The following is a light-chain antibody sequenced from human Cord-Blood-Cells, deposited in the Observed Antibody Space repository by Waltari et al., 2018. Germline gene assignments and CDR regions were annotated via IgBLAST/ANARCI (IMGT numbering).Light chain of an antibody. CDR1: QSVSSSY. J-gene: IGKJ4*01. CDR3: QQYGSSPPKLT. CDR2: GAS. Sequence: EIVLTQSPGTLSLSAGERATLPSMASQSVSSSYLAWDQQKPGQAPRLLIYGASSRATGIPDRFSGSGSGTDFTLTISRLEPEDFAVYYCQQYGSSPPKLTFGGGTKVEIK. V-gene: IGKV3-20*01.